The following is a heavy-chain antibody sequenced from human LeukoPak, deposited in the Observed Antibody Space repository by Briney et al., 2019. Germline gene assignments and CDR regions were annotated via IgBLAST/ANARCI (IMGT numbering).Heavy chain of an antibody. Sequence: ASVKVSCKTSGYSFIGYYLHWVRQAPGQGLEWMGWISGYNGATTYAQKFQGRVTLTSDTSTNIAYMEVRSLRSDDTAVYYCARLVVVWDYYYMDIWGKGTTVTVSS. V-gene: IGHV1-18*04. CDR3: ARLVVVWDYYYMDI. CDR2: ISGYNGAT. CDR1: GYSFIGYY. J-gene: IGHJ6*03. D-gene: IGHD3-22*01.